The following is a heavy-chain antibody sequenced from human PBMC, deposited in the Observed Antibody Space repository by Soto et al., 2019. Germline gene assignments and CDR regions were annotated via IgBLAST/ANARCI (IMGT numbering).Heavy chain of an antibody. CDR1: GFSLSSIGVG. CDR3: AHTIVVVPTAHDAFDV. D-gene: IGHD2-2*01. CDR2: LYLDDDK. Sequence: QITLKASGPTLVKPTQTLTLTCTFSGFSLSSIGVGVGWFRQPPGKALEWLGILYLDDDKHYSPSLKSRISIANDTSKDQAVLTLTNMDPVDTATYYCAHTIVVVPTAHDAFDVWGQGTMVTVSS. V-gene: IGHV2-5*02. J-gene: IGHJ3*01.